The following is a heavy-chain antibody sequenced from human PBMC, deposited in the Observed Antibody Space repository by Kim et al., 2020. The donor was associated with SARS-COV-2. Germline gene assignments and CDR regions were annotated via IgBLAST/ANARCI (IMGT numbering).Heavy chain of an antibody. V-gene: IGHV1-69*13. J-gene: IGHJ6*02. Sequence: SVKVSCKASGGTFSSYAISWVRQAPGQGLEWMGGIIPIFGTANYAQKFQGRVTITADESTSTAYMELSSLRSEDTAVYYCARDPYYYGSGSLYYGMDVWGQVTTVTVSS. CDR2: IIPIFGTA. CDR1: GGTFSSYA. D-gene: IGHD3-10*01. CDR3: ARDPYYYGSGSLYYGMDV.